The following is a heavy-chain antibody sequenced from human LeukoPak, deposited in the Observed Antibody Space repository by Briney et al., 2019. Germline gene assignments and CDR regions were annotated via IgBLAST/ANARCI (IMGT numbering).Heavy chain of an antibody. D-gene: IGHD3-22*01. CDR1: GGSISSYY. CDR2: IYYSGST. V-gene: IGHV4-59*01. CDR3: ARRNHYYDSSGYYYDAFDI. J-gene: IGHJ3*02. Sequence: SETLSLTCTVSGGSISSYYWSWIRQPPGKGLEWTGYIYYSGSTNYNPPLKSRVTISVDTSKNQFSLKLSSVTAADTAVYYCARRNHYYDSSGYYYDAFDIWGQGTMVTVSS.